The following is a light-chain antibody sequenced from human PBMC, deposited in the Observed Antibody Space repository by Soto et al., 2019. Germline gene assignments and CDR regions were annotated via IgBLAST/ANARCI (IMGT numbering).Light chain of an antibody. CDR2: DAS. V-gene: IGKV3-20*01. J-gene: IGKJ4*01. CDR1: QSVGRNY. Sequence: EIVLTQSPGTLSLSPGESATLSCRASQSVGRNYLAWFQHKPDQAARLLIYDASNRATGVPDRFSGSGSGTDFTLSVTRLEPEDFAVYYCHQYAVSPLTFGGGTTVEIK. CDR3: HQYAVSPLT.